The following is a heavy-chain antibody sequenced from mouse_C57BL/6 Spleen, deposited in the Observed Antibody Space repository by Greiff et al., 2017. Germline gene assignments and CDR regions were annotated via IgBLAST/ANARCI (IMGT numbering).Heavy chain of an antibody. CDR1: GFTFSDYG. CDR2: ISSGSSTI. CDR3: ARGGLYDYDRFDY. J-gene: IGHJ2*01. Sequence: EVMLVESGGGLVKPGGSLKLSCAASGFTFSDYGMHWVRQAPEKGLEWVAYISSGSSTIYYADTVKGRFTISRDNAKNTLFLQMTSLRSEDTAMYYCARGGLYDYDRFDYWGQGTTLTVSS. V-gene: IGHV5-17*01. D-gene: IGHD2-4*01.